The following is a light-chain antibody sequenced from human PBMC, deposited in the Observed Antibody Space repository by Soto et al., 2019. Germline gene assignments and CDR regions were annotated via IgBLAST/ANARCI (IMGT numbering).Light chain of an antibody. Sequence: EIMLTQSPGTLSLSPGERATLSCRASQSISSTYLTWCQQKPGQAPRHLIYGASTRATGIPARFSGSGSGTQFTLTIRSLQPDDFATYFCQQYNSYSITFGQRTRLEIK. V-gene: IGKV3-20*01. CDR3: QQYNSYSIT. J-gene: IGKJ5*01. CDR1: QSISSTY. CDR2: GAS.